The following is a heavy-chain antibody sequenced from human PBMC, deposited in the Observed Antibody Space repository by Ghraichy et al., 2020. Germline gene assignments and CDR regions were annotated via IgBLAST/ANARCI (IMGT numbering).Heavy chain of an antibody. CDR1: GYTFKRYG. CDR2: ISVYNGDT. CDR3: ARKGPENYDFCSGYLDV. D-gene: IGHD3-3*01. V-gene: IGHV1-18*01. Sequence: ASVKVSCKASGYTFKRYGISWVRQAPGQGLEWMGWISVYNGDTKYAQKLQARVTMTTDTSTSTAYMELRSLRFDDTAVYYCARKGPENYDFCSGYLDVWGQGTTVTVSS. J-gene: IGHJ6*02.